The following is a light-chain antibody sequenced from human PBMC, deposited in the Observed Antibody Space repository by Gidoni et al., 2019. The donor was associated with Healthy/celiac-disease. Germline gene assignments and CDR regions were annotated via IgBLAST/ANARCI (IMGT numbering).Light chain of an antibody. J-gene: IGKJ5*01. CDR3: QQYYSYHPIT. Sequence: AIRMTQSPSSFSASTGDRVTITCRASQGISSYLAWYQQKPGKAPKLLIYAASTLQSGVPSRFSGSGSGTDFTLTISCLQSEDFATYYCQQYYSYHPITFXXXTRLEIK. CDR2: AAS. CDR1: QGISSY. V-gene: IGKV1-8*01.